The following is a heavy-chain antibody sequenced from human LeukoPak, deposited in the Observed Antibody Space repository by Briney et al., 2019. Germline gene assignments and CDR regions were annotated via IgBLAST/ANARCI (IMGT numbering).Heavy chain of an antibody. CDR1: GFTFSTYD. V-gene: IGHV3-33*01. D-gene: IGHD4-17*01. CDR3: ARPMTTVTTGDAFDI. Sequence: PGGSLRLSCAASGFTFSTYDMHWVRQAPGRGLERVAVIWYDGSNKYYADSVKGRFTISRDNSKNTLYLQMNSLRAEDTAVYYCARPMTTVTTGDAFDIWGQGTMVTVSS. CDR2: IWYDGSNK. J-gene: IGHJ3*02.